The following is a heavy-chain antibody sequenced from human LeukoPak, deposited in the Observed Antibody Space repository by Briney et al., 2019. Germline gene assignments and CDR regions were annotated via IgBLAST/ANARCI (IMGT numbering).Heavy chain of an antibody. V-gene: IGHV4-34*01. D-gene: IGHD3-10*01. CDR2: INHSGST. J-gene: IGHJ4*02. CDR1: GGSLSGYY. Sequence: PSETLSLTCAVYGGSLSGYYWSWIRQPAGKGLEWIGEINHSGSTNYNPCLKGRVTISVDTPKNQFSLKLSSVTAADTAVYYCARGHITMVRGVQRPFDYWGQGTLVTVSS. CDR3: ARGHITMVRGVQRPFDY.